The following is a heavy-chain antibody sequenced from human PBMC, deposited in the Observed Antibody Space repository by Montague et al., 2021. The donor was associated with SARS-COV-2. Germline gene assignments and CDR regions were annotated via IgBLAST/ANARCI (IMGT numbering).Heavy chain of an antibody. D-gene: IGHD6-19*01. CDR2: LSSSGST. CDR1: GESIDRDTYY. CDR3: ARPGSVSGWFYFDD. V-gene: IGHV4-39*02. J-gene: IGHJ4*02. Sequence: SETLSLTCIASGESIDRDTYYWGWIRQSPGKGLEWIGSLSSSGSTYYXXXLRSRVTISMDTSKNHFSLKVNSVTATDTAVYFCARPGSVSGWFYFDDWGQGTLVSVSS.